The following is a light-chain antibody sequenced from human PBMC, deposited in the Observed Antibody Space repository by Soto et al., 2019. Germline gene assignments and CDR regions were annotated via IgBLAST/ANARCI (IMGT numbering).Light chain of an antibody. J-gene: IGKJ2*01. CDR1: QNVSSSY. V-gene: IGKV3-20*01. Sequence: EIVLTPSPGTLSLSPGERAALSCRASQNVSSSYLAWYQQKPGQAPRRLIYGASSRATCILDRFSGSGSGTDFALTSRRLEPDDFAVYYCQQYVSSPYTFGQGTKVDIK. CDR2: GAS. CDR3: QQYVSSPYT.